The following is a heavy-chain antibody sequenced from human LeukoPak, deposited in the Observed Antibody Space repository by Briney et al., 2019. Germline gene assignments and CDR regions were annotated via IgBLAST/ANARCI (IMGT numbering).Heavy chain of an antibody. CDR1: GYTFTSYY. D-gene: IGHD6-19*01. CDR2: INPSGGST. Sequence: ASVKVSCKASGYTFTSYYMHWVRQAPGQGLEWMGIINPSGGSTSYAQKFQGRVTMTRDTSTSTVYMELSSLRSEDTAVYYCARGTRSGWDSGWFDPWGREPWSPSPQ. J-gene: IGHJ5*02. CDR3: ARGTRSGWDSGWFDP. V-gene: IGHV1-46*01.